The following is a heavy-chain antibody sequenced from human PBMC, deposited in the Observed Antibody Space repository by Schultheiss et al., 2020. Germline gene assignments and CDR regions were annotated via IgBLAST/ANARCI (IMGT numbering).Heavy chain of an antibody. V-gene: IGHV4-59*12. CDR1: GGSISSYY. CDR3: ARAAIVVVTAIRHWYFDL. Sequence: SDTLSLTCTVSGGSISSYYWSWIRQLPGKGLEWIGYIRYSGDAYYNPSLRSRFTISVDTSKNQFSLKLSSVTAADTAVYYCARAAIVVVTAIRHWYFDLWGRGTLVTVSS. CDR2: IRYSGDA. D-gene: IGHD2-21*02. J-gene: IGHJ2*01.